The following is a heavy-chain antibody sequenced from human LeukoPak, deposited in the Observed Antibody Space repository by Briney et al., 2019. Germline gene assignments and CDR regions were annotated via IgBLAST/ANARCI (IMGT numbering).Heavy chain of an antibody. D-gene: IGHD5-18*01. CDR1: GFTFSSYA. Sequence: PGGSLRLSCAVSGFTFSSYAMHWVPQAPGKGLEWGAVISYDGSNKYYADPVKGRFTISRDNSNTTLYLQMNSLRAEDTAVYYCARDTYSYGYVNYWGQGTLVTVSS. CDR2: ISYDGSNK. CDR3: ARDTYSYGYVNY. V-gene: IGHV3-30*04. J-gene: IGHJ4*02.